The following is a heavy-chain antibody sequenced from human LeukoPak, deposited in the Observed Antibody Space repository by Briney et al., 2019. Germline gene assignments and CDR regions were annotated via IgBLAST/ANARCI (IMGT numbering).Heavy chain of an antibody. Sequence: SETSSLTCTVSGGSITSNSYYWGWIRQSPGKGLEWIANIYHTGSTYYSPSLASRLTMSIDTSKSQFSLKLTSLTAADTAVYYCVRRMGVSASLDFWGQGTSVAVSS. V-gene: IGHV4-39*01. CDR3: VRRMGVSASLDF. D-gene: IGHD1-26*01. J-gene: IGHJ4*02. CDR2: IYHTGST. CDR1: GGSITSNSYY.